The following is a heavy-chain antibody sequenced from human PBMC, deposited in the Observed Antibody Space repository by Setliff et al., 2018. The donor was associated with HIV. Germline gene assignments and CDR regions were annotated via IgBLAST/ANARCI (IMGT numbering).Heavy chain of an antibody. CDR2: ISAYNGNT. CDR3: ATYHYYDSSAYYVDLYYLDY. Sequence: ASVKVSCKASGYTFTSYGISWVRQAPGQGLEWMGWISAYNGNTNYAQKLQGRVTMTTDTSTSTAYMELRSLRSEDTAVYYCATYHYYDSSAYYVDLYYLDYWGQGTLVTVSS. J-gene: IGHJ4*02. V-gene: IGHV1-18*01. CDR1: GYTFTSYG. D-gene: IGHD3-22*01.